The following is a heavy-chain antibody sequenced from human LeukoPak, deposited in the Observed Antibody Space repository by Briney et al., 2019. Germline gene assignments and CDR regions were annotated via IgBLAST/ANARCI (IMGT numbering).Heavy chain of an antibody. D-gene: IGHD2-2*01. V-gene: IGHV4-4*02. CDR2: IYHSGST. CDR3: ARFDIVVVPAAIGWFDP. CDR1: GGSISSSNW. J-gene: IGHJ5*02. Sequence: SETLSLTCAVSGGSISSSNWWSWVRQPPGKGLEWIGVIYHSGSTNYNPSLKSRVTISVDKSKNQFSLKLSSVTAADTAVYYCARFDIVVVPAAIGWFDPWGQGTLVTVSS.